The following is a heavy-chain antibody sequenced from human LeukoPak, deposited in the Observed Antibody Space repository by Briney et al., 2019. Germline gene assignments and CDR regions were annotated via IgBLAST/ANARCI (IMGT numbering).Heavy chain of an antibody. CDR2: INKDGDRT. CDR3: SKEARGSSWTAFDY. CDR1: GFTFDDYS. Sequence: GGSLRLSCAASGFTFDDYSIHWVRQAPGKGLEWVSLINKDGDRTFYADSVKGRFTISRDNSKNSLYLQMNSLRTEDTALYYCSKEARGSSWTAFDYWGQGTLVTVSS. V-gene: IGHV3-43*01. J-gene: IGHJ4*02. D-gene: IGHD6-13*01.